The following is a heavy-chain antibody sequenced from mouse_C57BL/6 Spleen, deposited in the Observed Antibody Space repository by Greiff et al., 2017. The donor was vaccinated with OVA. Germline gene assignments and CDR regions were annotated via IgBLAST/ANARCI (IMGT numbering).Heavy chain of an antibody. D-gene: IGHD1-1*01. CDR3: ARGDYGSRFAY. Sequence: QVQLQQSGAELVKPGDSVKISCKASGYAFSSYWMNWVKQRPGKGLEWIGQIYTGDGDTNYNGKFKGKATLTADKSYSTAYMQLSVLTSEDSAVYFCARGDYGSRFAYWGQGTLVTVSA. V-gene: IGHV1-80*01. CDR1: GYAFSSYW. CDR2: IYTGDGDT. J-gene: IGHJ3*01.